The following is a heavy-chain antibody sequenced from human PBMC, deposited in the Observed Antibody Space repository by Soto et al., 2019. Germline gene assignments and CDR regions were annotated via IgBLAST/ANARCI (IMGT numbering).Heavy chain of an antibody. D-gene: IGHD3-22*01. CDR1: GFTFSSYA. V-gene: IGHV3-23*01. Sequence: EVQLLETGGGLVQPGGSPRLSCAASGFTFSSYAMSWVRQAPGKGLEWVSAISGSGGSTYYADSVKGRFTISRDNSKNTLYLQMNSLRAEDTAVYYCAKDSAAYYDSSGYWAWFDPWGQGTLVTVSS. CDR3: AKDSAAYYDSSGYWAWFDP. J-gene: IGHJ5*02. CDR2: ISGSGGST.